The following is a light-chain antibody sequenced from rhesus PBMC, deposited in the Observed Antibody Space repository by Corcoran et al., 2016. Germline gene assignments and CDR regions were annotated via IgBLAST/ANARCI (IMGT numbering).Light chain of an antibody. J-gene: IGKJ1*01. Sequence: DIQMSQSPSSLSASVGARVPITCRASQGISDYLSWYQQKPGKAPKRLIYAASRLESGVPSRFSGSGSGTDFTLTISSLQPEDFAAYYCLQGYSTPWTFGQGTKVEIK. CDR2: AAS. V-gene: IGKV1-36*02. CDR3: LQGYSTPWT. CDR1: QGISDY.